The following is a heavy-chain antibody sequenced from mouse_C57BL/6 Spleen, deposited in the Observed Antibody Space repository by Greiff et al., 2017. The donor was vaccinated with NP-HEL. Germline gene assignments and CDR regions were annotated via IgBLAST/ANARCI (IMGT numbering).Heavy chain of an antibody. CDR2: IYPGDGDT. CDR3: ARQLANWGFDY. J-gene: IGHJ2*01. CDR1: GYAFSSYW. D-gene: IGHD4-1*01. Sequence: QVQLQQSGAELVKPGASVKISCKASGYAFSSYWMNWVKQRPGKGLEWIGQIYPGDGDTNYNGKFKGKATLTADKSSSTAYMQLSSLTSEDSAVYFCARQLANWGFDYWGQGTTLTVSS. V-gene: IGHV1-80*01.